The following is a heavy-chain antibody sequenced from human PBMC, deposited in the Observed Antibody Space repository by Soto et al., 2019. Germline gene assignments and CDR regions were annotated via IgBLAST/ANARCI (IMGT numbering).Heavy chain of an antibody. J-gene: IGHJ4*02. CDR2: FYSGGST. CDR3: ARGVGVYGGLYYFDH. CDR1: GFSVMSNY. Sequence: GWSLRLACGFSGFSVMSNYMSWVRQAPGKGLECVSVFYSGGSTYYIDSVKGRFTISRDTSKNTVYLQMNSLRAEDTAVYFCARGVGVYGGLYYFDHWGQGTLVTVSS. V-gene: IGHV3-53*01. D-gene: IGHD2-8*02.